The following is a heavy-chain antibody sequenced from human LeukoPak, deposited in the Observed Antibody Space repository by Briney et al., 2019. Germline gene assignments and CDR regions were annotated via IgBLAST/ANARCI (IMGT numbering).Heavy chain of an antibody. CDR2: IYYSGTP. V-gene: IGHV4-59*01. D-gene: IGHD6-13*01. CDR1: GGSMRSYY. Sequence: ETLSLTCTVSGGSMRSYYGSWIRQPPGKGREGIGYIYYSGTPNYHPSLKSRVTISVDTSKNQFSLKLSSVTAADTAVYYCARGVYIASAQYGYWGQGTLVTVSS. J-gene: IGHJ4*02. CDR3: ARGVYIASAQYGY.